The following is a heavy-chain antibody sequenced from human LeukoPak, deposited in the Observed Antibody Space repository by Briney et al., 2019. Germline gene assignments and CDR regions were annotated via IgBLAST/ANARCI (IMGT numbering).Heavy chain of an antibody. D-gene: IGHD4-17*01. CDR3: AKDATTHTVTTHYFDY. CDR1: GFSFSSHW. Sequence: GGSLRLSCAASGFSFSSHWMHWVRQAPGKGLVWVSRINTGGSSTIYADSVKGRFTISRDNSKNTLFLQMNSLRAEDTAVYYCAKDATTHTVTTHYFDYWGQGSLVTVSS. V-gene: IGHV3-74*01. CDR2: INTGGSST. J-gene: IGHJ4*02.